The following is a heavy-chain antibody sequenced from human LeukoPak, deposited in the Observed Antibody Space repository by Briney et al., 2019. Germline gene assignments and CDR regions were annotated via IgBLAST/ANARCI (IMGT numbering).Heavy chain of an antibody. D-gene: IGHD2-15*01. CDR1: GFTFSRYW. Sequence: GGSPRLSCAASGFTFSRYWMSWVRQAPGKGLEWVANIEQDGSEKYYVDSVKGRFTISRDNAKNSLYLQMNSLRAEDTAVYYCAREFCSGANCYPMGAFDMWGQGTMVTVSS. J-gene: IGHJ3*02. CDR3: AREFCSGANCYPMGAFDM. V-gene: IGHV3-7*01. CDR2: IEQDGSEK.